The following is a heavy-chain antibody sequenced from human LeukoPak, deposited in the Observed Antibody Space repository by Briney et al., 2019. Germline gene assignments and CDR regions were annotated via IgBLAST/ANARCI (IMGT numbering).Heavy chain of an antibody. Sequence: PSETLSLTCTVSGYSISTGYYWGWIRQPPGKGLEWIGTIYHSGSTYCNPSLKSRFTISIDTSKNQFSLKLSSVTAADTAVYYCARVSFNGRNDYWGQGTLVTVSS. V-gene: IGHV4-38-2*02. J-gene: IGHJ4*02. CDR2: IYHSGST. CDR3: ARVSFNGRNDY. CDR1: GYSISTGYY.